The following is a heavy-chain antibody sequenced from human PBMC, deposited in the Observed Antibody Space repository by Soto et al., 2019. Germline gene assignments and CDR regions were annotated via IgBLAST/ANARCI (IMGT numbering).Heavy chain of an antibody. CDR2: IVVGSGNT. CDR1: GFTFSSSA. V-gene: IGHV1-58*01. CDR3: AADSGGYRTYYYGMDV. Sequence: SVKVSCKASGFTFSSSAVQWVRQARGQRLEWLGWIVVGSGNTNYAQKFEERVTITRDSSTSTIYMELSSLRSEDTAVYYCAADSGGYRTYYYGMDVWGQGTTVTVSS. J-gene: IGHJ6*02. D-gene: IGHD6-19*01.